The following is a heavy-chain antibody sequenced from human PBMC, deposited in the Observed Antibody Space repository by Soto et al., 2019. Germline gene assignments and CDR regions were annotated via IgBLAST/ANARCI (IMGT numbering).Heavy chain of an antibody. CDR3: AKDMTLYSSSWYIGVAFDF. Sequence: GESLRLSCEAAAFSFTSNGMSWDRPAPEKGLEWVSAISGSGGSTYYADSVKGRFTITKDNSNTTLYLQMNILRAEDTAVYYCAKDMTLYSSSWYIGVAFDFWGQGTMVTVSS. CDR1: AFSFTSNG. D-gene: IGHD6-13*01. CDR2: ISGSGGST. J-gene: IGHJ3*01. V-gene: IGHV3-23*01.